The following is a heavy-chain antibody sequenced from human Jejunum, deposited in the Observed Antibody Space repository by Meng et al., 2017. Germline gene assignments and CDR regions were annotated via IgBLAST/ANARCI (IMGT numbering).Heavy chain of an antibody. CDR2: FYHSGRT. Sequence: VPGLVHTSGTLYSSFEVSADSISSTNVCDWLRQPPGKGLEWIGWFYHSGRTNFNPSLESRVTISVDESKNQFSLTLNSVTAADTAVYYCARGVGDIRVGFDYWGQGILVTVSS. V-gene: IGHV4-4*02. D-gene: IGHD5-12*01. CDR3: ARGVGDIRVGFDY. J-gene: IGHJ4*02. CDR1: ADSISSTNV.